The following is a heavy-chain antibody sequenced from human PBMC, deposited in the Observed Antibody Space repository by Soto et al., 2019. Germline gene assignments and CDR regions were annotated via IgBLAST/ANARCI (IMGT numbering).Heavy chain of an antibody. CDR2: ISAYNGNK. V-gene: IGHV1-18*01. CDR1: GYTFTSYG. Sequence: ASVKVSCKASGYTFTSYGISWVRQAPGQGLEWMGWISAYNGNKNYAQKLQGRVTMNTDTSTSTAYMEMSSLRYDDTAVYYCSTVTELYCSSISCYSEGVAFDIWGQGTMVTVSS. CDR3: STVTELYCSSISCYSEGVAFDI. J-gene: IGHJ3*02. D-gene: IGHD2-2*01.